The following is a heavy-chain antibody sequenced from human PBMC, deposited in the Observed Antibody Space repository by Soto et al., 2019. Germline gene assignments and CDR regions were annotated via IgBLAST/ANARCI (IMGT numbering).Heavy chain of an antibody. J-gene: IGHJ4*02. CDR3: ARLSAGHGDNHDY. CDR2: FYHTGTT. CDR1: GGSISRYY. Sequence: QVQLEESGPGLVKPSETLSLTCTVSGGSISRYYWSWIRQSPGKGLEWIGYFYHTGTTDYNPSLKARVTQSVATSKKQFPLRFRSVTAADTAIYYCARLSAGHGDNHDYWGQGTLVTVSS. V-gene: IGHV4-59*12. D-gene: IGHD4-17*01.